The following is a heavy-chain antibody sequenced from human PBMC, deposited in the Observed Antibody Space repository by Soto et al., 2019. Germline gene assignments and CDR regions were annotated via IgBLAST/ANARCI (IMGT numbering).Heavy chain of an antibody. V-gene: IGHV4-34*01. J-gene: IGHJ3*02. CDR3: ASEGPYYDILTGYYIPFDAFDI. CDR2: IYHSGST. Sequence: SETLSLTCAVYGGSFSGYYWSWVRQPPGKGLEWIGEIYHSGSTNYNPSLKSRVTISVDKSKNQFSLKLSSVTAADTAVYYCASEGPYYDILTGYYIPFDAFDIWGQGTMVTVSS. CDR1: GGSFSGYY. D-gene: IGHD3-9*01.